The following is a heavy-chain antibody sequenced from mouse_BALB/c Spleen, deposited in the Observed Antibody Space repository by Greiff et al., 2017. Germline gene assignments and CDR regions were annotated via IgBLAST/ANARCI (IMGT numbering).Heavy chain of an antibody. CDR3: ARGSHYYSSSYGAMDY. D-gene: IGHD1-1*01. CDR1: GFTFSSFG. V-gene: IGHV5-17*02. CDR2: ISSGSSTI. J-gene: IGHJ4*01. Sequence: EVMLVESGGGLVQPGGSRKLSCAASGFTFSSFGMHWVRQAPEKGLEWVAYISSGSSTIYYADTVKGRFTISRDNPKNTLFLQMTSLRSEDTAMYYCARGSHYYSSSYGAMDYWGQGTSVTVSS.